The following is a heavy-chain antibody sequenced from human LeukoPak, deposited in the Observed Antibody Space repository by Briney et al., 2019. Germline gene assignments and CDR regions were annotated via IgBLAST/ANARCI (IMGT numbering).Heavy chain of an antibody. Sequence: ASVKVSCKASGYTFTSYGITWVRQAPGQGLGGMGWISAYNGNTNYAQKFQDRVTMTTDTSTSKDYMELRSLRSDDTAMYYCARVLGIQLWGSSDYWGQGTLVTVSS. CDR1: GYTFTSYG. CDR3: ARVLGIQLWGSSDY. D-gene: IGHD5-18*01. J-gene: IGHJ4*02. CDR2: ISAYNGNT. V-gene: IGHV1-18*01.